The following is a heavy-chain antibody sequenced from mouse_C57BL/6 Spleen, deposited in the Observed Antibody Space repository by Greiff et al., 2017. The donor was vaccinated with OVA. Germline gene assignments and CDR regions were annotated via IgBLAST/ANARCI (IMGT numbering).Heavy chain of an antibody. D-gene: IGHD2-14*01. CDR2: IDPSDRET. CDR1: GYTFTSYW. J-gene: IGHJ2*01. Sequence: VQLQQPGAELVRPGSSVKLSCKASGYTFTSYWMHWVKQRPIQGLEWIGNIDPSDRETHYNQKFKDKATLTVDKSSSTAYMQLGSLTSEDSAVYYCASSRYGYRYYLDYWGQGTTLTVSS. V-gene: IGHV1-52*01. CDR3: ASSRYGYRYYLDY.